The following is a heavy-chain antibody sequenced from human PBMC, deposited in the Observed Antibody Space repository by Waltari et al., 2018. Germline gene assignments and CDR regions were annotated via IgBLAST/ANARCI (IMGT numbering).Heavy chain of an antibody. D-gene: IGHD3-22*01. V-gene: IGHV4-39*01. CDR1: GGSISSSSYY. CDR2: TYYSGST. Sequence: QLQLQESGPGLVKPSETLSLTCTVSGGSISSSSYYWGWIRQPPGKGLEWIGSTYYSGSTYDNPYLKSRVTIAVDTSKNQFSLKLSSVTAADTAVYYCARHDYDSSGYYRYYFDYWGQGTLVTVSS. J-gene: IGHJ4*02. CDR3: ARHDYDSSGYYRYYFDY.